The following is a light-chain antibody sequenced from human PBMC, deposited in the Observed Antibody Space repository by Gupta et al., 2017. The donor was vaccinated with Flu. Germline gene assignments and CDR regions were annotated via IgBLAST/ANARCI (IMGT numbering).Light chain of an antibody. CDR2: GAS. J-gene: IGKJ2*01. Sequence: GDRATLSCRASQNINTWLAWYQQKPAQAPRLLIYGASNRATGIPARFSGSGSGTDFTLTISSLEPEDFAVYYCQQRDDWPDTFGQGTKLEIK. V-gene: IGKV3-11*01. CDR1: QNINTW. CDR3: QQRDDWPDT.